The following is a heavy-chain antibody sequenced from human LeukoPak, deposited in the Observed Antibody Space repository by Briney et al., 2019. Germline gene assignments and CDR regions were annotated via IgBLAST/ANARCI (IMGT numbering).Heavy chain of an antibody. CDR2: ISYDGSNE. J-gene: IGHJ5*02. Sequence: PGGSLRLSCAASGFTFSGYVMHWVRQAPGKGLEWVAIISYDGSNEYYADSVKGRFTISRDNSRNTLYLQMHSLRVEDTAVYYCAKDRAYITSWYGCSTPWGQGTLVTVSS. D-gene: IGHD6-13*01. CDR1: GFTFSGYV. V-gene: IGHV3-30*04. CDR3: AKDRAYITSWYGCSTP.